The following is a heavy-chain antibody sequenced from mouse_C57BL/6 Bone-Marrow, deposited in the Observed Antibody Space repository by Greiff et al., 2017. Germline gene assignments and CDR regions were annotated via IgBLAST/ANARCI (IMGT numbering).Heavy chain of an antibody. CDR3: ARLNIYYDYDGAMDY. J-gene: IGHJ4*01. Sequence: VQLQQPGAELVMPGASVKLSCKASGYTFTSYWMHWVKQRPGQGLEWIGEIDPSDSYPNYNQKFKGKSTLTVDKSSSTAYMQLSSLTSEDSAVYYCARLNIYYDYDGAMDYWGQGTSVTVSS. D-gene: IGHD2-4*01. CDR2: IDPSDSYP. CDR1: GYTFTSYW. V-gene: IGHV1-69*01.